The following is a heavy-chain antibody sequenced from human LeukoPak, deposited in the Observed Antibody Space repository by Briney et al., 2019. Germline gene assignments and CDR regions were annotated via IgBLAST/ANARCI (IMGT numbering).Heavy chain of an antibody. D-gene: IGHD6-25*01. V-gene: IGHV4-59*01. J-gene: IGHJ6*03. CDR2: IDYSGIT. CDR3: ARGRSGDYYMDV. Sequence: KPSETLSLTCTVSGGSISSYSWSWIRQPPGKGLEWIGYIDYSGITNYNPSLKSRVTISVDTSKNQLSLKVSSVTAADTAVYFCARGRSGDYYMDVWGKGTTVTVSS. CDR1: GGSISSYS.